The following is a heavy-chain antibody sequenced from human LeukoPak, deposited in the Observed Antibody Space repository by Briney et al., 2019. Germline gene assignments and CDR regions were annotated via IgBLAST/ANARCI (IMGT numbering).Heavy chain of an antibody. J-gene: IGHJ4*02. CDR2: INPSGGST. D-gene: IGHD5-24*01. V-gene: IGHV1-46*01. Sequence: ASVKVSCKASGYTFTSYYMHWVRQAPGQGLERMGIINPSGGSTSYAQKFQGRVTMTRDTSTSTVYMELSSLRSEDTAVYYCARAPISEMATNDFDYWGQGTLVTVSS. CDR3: ARAPISEMATNDFDY. CDR1: GYTFTSYY.